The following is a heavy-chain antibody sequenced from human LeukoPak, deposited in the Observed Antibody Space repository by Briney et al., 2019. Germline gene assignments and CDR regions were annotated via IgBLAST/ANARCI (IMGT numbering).Heavy chain of an antibody. D-gene: IGHD6-19*01. CDR3: ARGVHSSGWYYMDV. V-gene: IGHV1-3*01. J-gene: IGHJ6*03. CDR1: GYIFISYA. Sequence: ASVKVSCKASGYIFISYAMHWVRQAPGQRPEWMGWINVGNGNTDYSQKFQDRVTISRDTSASTAYMELSSLRSEDTAVYYCARGVHSSGWYYMDVWGKGTTVTVSS. CDR2: INVGNGNT.